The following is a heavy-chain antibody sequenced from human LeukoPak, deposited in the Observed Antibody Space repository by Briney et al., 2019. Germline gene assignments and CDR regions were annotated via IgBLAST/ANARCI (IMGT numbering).Heavy chain of an antibody. CDR1: GGTFSSYA. Sequence: ASVKVSCKASGGTFSSYAISWVRQAPGQGLEWMGGIIPIFGTANYAQKFQGRATITADESTSTAYMELSSLRSEDTAVYYCATGGYSYGHYYYYGMDVWGQGTTVTVSS. V-gene: IGHV1-69*01. J-gene: IGHJ6*02. D-gene: IGHD5-18*01. CDR3: ATGGYSYGHYYYYGMDV. CDR2: IIPIFGTA.